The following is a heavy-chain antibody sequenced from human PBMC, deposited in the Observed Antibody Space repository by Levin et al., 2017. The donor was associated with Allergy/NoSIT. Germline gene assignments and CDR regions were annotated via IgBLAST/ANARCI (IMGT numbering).Heavy chain of an antibody. D-gene: IGHD6-19*01. J-gene: IGHJ4*02. CDR1: GGSFSGYY. CDR3: AAYTNGNIYYFDY. CDR2: INHSGST. Sequence: SETLSLSCAVYGGSFSGYYWSWIRQPPGKGLEWIGEINHSGSTNYNPSLKSRGTISVDRSKNQFSLNLRSVTAADTAVYYCAAYTNGNIYYFDYWGQGTLVTVSS. V-gene: IGHV4-34*01.